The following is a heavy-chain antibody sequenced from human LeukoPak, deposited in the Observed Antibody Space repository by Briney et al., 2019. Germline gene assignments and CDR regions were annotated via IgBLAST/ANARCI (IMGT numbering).Heavy chain of an antibody. CDR2: IYYSGST. V-gene: IGHV4-59*08. CDR1: GGSISSYY. J-gene: IGHJ6*02. CDR3: ARLFSSGWYYYGMDV. D-gene: IGHD6-19*01. Sequence: SETLSLTCTVSGGSISSYYWSWIRQPPGKGLEWIGYIYYSGSTNYNPSLKSRVTISVDTSKNQFSLKLSSVTAADTAVYYCARLFSSGWYYYGMDVWGQGTMVTVSS.